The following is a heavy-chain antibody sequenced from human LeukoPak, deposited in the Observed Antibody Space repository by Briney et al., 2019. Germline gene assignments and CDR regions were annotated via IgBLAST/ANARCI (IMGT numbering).Heavy chain of an antibody. CDR3: ATNLGSGYEKPYYYYYYYMDV. CDR1: GFTFSSYA. CDR2: ISYDGSNK. V-gene: IGHV3-30*04. J-gene: IGHJ6*03. Sequence: PGGSLRLSCAASGFTFSSYAMHWVRQAPGKGLEWVAVISYDGSNKYYADSVKGRFTISRDNSKNTLYLQMNSLRAEDTAVSYCATNLGSGYEKPYYYYYYYMDVWGKGTTVTVSS. D-gene: IGHD5-12*01.